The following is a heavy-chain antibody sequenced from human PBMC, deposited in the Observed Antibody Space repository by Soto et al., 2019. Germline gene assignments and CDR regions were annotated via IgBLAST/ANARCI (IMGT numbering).Heavy chain of an antibody. V-gene: IGHV1-69*01. CDR3: ARARVPVISTCSYDY. CDR2: IIPLFGSM. CDR1: EGTFSSFG. J-gene: IGHJ4*02. D-gene: IGHD3-10*01. Sequence: QVQLVQSGAEVKTPGSSVKVSCKASEGTFSSFGLHWLRQAPGQGLEWVGEIIPLFGSMKYAQKFEGRVTVTVDASRSTGYMELTSLSSEDTAVYYCARARVPVISTCSYDYWGQGTLVTVSS.